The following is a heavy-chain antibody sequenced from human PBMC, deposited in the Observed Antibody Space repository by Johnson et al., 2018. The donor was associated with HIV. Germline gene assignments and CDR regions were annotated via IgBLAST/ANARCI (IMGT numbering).Heavy chain of an antibody. J-gene: IGHJ3*02. CDR3: AKDRAGAGEPFDI. V-gene: IGHV3-30-3*01. CDR2: ISYDGSNK. Sequence: QVQLVESGGGVVQPGRSLRLSCAASGFTFSNYAMHWVRQAPGKGLEWVALISYDGSNKYHADSVKGRFTISRDNSKNTLYLQMNSLRVEDTAVYYCAKDRAGAGEPFDIWGQGTMVTVSP. D-gene: IGHD6-19*01. CDR1: GFTFSNYA.